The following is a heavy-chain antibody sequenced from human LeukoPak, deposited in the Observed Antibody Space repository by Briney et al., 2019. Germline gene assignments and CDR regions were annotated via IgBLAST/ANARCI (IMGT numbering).Heavy chain of an antibody. D-gene: IGHD4-11*01. J-gene: IGHJ5*02. V-gene: IGHV3-33*06. Sequence: GTSLRLSCDASGFTFIHFAMHWVRQAPDKGLEWVAVIWSDATNEYYADSVKGRFTISRDNFKRTVSLEMNSLRAEDTAVYYCAKGAQRGFDYSNSLEHWGQGSLVIVSS. CDR2: IWSDATNE. CDR1: GFTFIHFA. CDR3: AKGAQRGFDYSNSLEH.